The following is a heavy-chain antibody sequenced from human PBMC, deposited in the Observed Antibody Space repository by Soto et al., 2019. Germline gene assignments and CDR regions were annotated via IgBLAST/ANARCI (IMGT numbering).Heavy chain of an antibody. Sequence: EVQLVESGGGLVQPGGSLRLSCAASGFTVSSNYMSWVRQAPGKGLEWVPVIYSGGSTYYADSVKGRFTISRDNSKNTLYLQMNSLRAEDTAVYYCARGTTYSSGWYDFAFDIWGQGTMVTVSS. J-gene: IGHJ3*02. CDR2: IYSGGST. CDR1: GFTVSSNY. D-gene: IGHD6-19*01. CDR3: ARGTTYSSGWYDFAFDI. V-gene: IGHV3-66*01.